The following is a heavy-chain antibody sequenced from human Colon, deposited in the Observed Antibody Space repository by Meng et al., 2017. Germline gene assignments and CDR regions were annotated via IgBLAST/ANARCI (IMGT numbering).Heavy chain of an antibody. Sequence: QVQQVQSGSEVTKPGVSVRVSCKASGYTFTTYGISWMRQAPGKGLEWMGWISTYDDNTNYVEKFRGRVTMTTDTSTNTAYMELRSLRSDDTAVYYCARDNPGDYVWDYWGQGTLVTVSS. CDR3: ARDNPGDYVWDY. V-gene: IGHV1-18*01. J-gene: IGHJ4*02. CDR1: GYTFTTYG. CDR2: ISTYDDNT. D-gene: IGHD4-17*01.